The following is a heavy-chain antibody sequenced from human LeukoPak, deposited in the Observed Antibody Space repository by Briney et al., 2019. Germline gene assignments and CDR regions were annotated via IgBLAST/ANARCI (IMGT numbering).Heavy chain of an antibody. CDR2: IYYSGST. Sequence: SETLSLTCTVSGGSISSSSYYWGWIRQPPGKGLEWVGSIYYSGSTYYNPSLKSRVTISVDTSKNQFSLKLSSVTAADTAVYYCARRGKYSSSMGGFLDHYFDYWGQGTLVTVSS. CDR3: ARRGKYSSSMGGFLDHYFDY. D-gene: IGHD6-6*01. V-gene: IGHV4-39*01. CDR1: GGSISSSSYY. J-gene: IGHJ4*02.